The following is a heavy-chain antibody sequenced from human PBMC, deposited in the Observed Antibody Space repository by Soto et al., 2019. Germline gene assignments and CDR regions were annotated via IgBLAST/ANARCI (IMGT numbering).Heavy chain of an antibody. CDR3: VGGQYYFDY. V-gene: IGHV3-30*03. J-gene: IGHJ4*02. CDR1: GFPFTTYG. D-gene: IGHD3-10*01. CDR2: ISYDGSKK. Sequence: QVQLVESGGGVVQPGRSLRLSCAASGFPFTTYGMHWVREGPGKGLEWVAVISYDGSKKYYADSVKGRFTISRDNSKNMLYLQMNSLRPADTALYYCVGGQYYFDYRGQGTLVTVSS.